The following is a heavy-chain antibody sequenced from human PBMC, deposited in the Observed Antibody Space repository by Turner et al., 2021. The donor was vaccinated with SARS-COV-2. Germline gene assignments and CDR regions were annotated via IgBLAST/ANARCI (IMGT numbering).Heavy chain of an antibody. V-gene: IGHV3-23*01. J-gene: IGHJ5*02. Sequence: DSVKVRFTIARDNTKNTLFLQMNSLRADDTAIYYCAQDESRGSGVFSWGQGTLVTVSS. D-gene: IGHD7-27*01. CDR3: AQDESRGSGVFS.